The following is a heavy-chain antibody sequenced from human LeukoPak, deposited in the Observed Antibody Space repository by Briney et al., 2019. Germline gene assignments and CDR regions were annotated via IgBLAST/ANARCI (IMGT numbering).Heavy chain of an antibody. CDR1: GGTFSSSA. CDR3: AKDQGLTAPPPYGLDV. CDR2: IIPALNIT. J-gene: IGHJ6*02. V-gene: IGHV1-69*04. Sequence: SVKVSCKTSGGTFSSSAITWVRQAPGQGLEWMGRIIPALNITTYAQKFQGRVTITADTSSSTVYMELSSLRSEETAVYYCAKDQGLTAPPPYGLDVWGQGTTVIVSS. D-gene: IGHD5-18*01.